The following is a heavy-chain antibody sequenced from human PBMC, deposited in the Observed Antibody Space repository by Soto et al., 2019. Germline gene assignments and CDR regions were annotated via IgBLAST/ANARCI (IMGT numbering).Heavy chain of an antibody. CDR3: ARDGYTYGQLDY. D-gene: IGHD5-18*01. V-gene: IGHV1-3*01. Sequence: ASVKVSCKASGYTFTSYAMHWLRQAPGQRLEWMGWINAGNGSTKYSQKFQGRVTITRDTSASTAYMELSSLRSEDTAVYYCARDGYTYGQLDYWGQGTLVTVSS. CDR1: GYTFTSYA. CDR2: INAGNGST. J-gene: IGHJ4*02.